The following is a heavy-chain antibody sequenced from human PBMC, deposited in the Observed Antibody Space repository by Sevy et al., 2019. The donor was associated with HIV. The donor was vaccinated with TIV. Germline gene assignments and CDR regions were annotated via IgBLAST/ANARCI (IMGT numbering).Heavy chain of an antibody. V-gene: IGHV3-11*01. J-gene: IGHJ4*02. CDR2: ISSSGSTI. CDR1: GFTFSDYY. Sequence: GGSLRLSCAASGFTFSDYYMSWIRQAPGKGLEWVSYISSSGSTIYYADSVKGRFTISRDNAKNSLYLQMNSLRAEDTAVYYRARDMNKMATTPLGYDYWGQGTLVTVSS. CDR3: ARDMNKMATTPLGYDY. D-gene: IGHD5-12*01.